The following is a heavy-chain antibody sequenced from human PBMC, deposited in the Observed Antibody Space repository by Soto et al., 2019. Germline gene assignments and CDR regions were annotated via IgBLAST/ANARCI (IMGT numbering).Heavy chain of an antibody. Sequence: QLVQSGAEVKKPGASVKVSCKASGYTLSSYGISWIRQAPGQGLEWMGWINAYNGHTNYAQKLQCRVTMTTDTSTSTAYMELRSLISDDTAVYYCATSYDSGFDPWGQGTLVSVSS. CDR2: INAYNGHT. CDR3: ATSYDSGFDP. CDR1: GYTLSSYG. D-gene: IGHD5-12*01. V-gene: IGHV1-18*04. J-gene: IGHJ5*02.